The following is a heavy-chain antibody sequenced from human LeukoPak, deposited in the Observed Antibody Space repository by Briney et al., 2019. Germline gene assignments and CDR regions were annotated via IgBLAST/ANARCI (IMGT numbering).Heavy chain of an antibody. CDR2: ISSSGSTI. CDR3: ARARIAAAGKIDY. CDR1: GFTFSSYE. Sequence: GGSLSLSCAAWGFTFSSYEMNWVRRARGKGLEWVSYISSSGSTIYYADSVKGRFTISRDNAKNSLYLQMNSLRAEDTAVYYCARARIAAAGKIDYWGQGTLVTVSS. D-gene: IGHD6-13*01. J-gene: IGHJ4*02. V-gene: IGHV3-48*03.